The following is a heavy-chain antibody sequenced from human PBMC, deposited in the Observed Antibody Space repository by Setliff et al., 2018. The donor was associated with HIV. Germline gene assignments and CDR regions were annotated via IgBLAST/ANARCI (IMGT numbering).Heavy chain of an antibody. CDR2: IYTRGNT. CDR3: TRDLRGDDYYYNNMDV. J-gene: IGHJ6*03. Sequence: SETLSLPCSVSGASITSHNWSWIRQAAGKGLEWIGRIYTRGNTNYNPSLRSRVTMSVDTSKNQFSLKVTSVTAADTAVYYCTRDLRGDDYYYNNMDVGGKGTTVTVS. D-gene: IGHD3-16*01. V-gene: IGHV4-4*07. CDR1: GASITSHN.